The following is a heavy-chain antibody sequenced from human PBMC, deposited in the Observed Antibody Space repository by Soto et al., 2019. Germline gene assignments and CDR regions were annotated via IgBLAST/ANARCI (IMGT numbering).Heavy chain of an antibody. Sequence: SETLSLTCAVYGGSFSGYYWSWIRQPPGKGLEWIGEINHSGSTNYNPSLKSRVTISVDTSKNQFSLKLSSVTAADTAVYYCARGRGSGWYGGSTRLVYWGQGTLVTVSS. CDR3: ARGRGSGWYGGSTRLVY. CDR1: GGSFSGYY. V-gene: IGHV4-34*01. J-gene: IGHJ4*02. D-gene: IGHD6-19*01. CDR2: INHSGST.